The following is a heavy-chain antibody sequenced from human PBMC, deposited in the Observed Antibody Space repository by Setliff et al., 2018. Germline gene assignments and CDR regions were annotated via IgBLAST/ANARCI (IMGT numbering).Heavy chain of an antibody. J-gene: IGHJ3*02. CDR2: IYHSGST. D-gene: IGHD3-22*01. CDR3: ASTLYYYDSSGYGAFDI. V-gene: IGHV4-31*02. CDR1: GGSISSGGYY. Sequence: SETLSLTCTVSGGSISSGGYYWSWIRQHPGKGLEWIGYIYHSGSTYYNPSLKSRVTISVDTSKNQFSLKLSSVTAADTAVYYCASTLYYYDSSGYGAFDIWGQGTRVTVSS.